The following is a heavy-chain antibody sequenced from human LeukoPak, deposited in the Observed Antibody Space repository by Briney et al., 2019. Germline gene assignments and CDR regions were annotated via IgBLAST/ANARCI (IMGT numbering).Heavy chain of an antibody. Sequence: GGSLRLSCTASGFTFGDYTMNWVRQAPGKGLEWVGFIRSKAYGGTTEYAASVKGRFTISRDDSKTIAYLQMNSLKTEDSALYYCIRDRSGYYYNWFDPWGQGTLVTVSS. J-gene: IGHJ5*02. D-gene: IGHD3-22*01. CDR1: GFTFGDYT. CDR2: IRSKAYGGTT. V-gene: IGHV3-49*04. CDR3: IRDRSGYYYNWFDP.